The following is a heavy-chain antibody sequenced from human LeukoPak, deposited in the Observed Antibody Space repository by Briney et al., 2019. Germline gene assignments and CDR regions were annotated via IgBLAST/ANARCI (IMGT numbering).Heavy chain of an antibody. CDR2: ISYSGST. Sequence: PSETLSLTCTVSGGSLSSSRCYWGWIRQPPGRGLEGVGSISYSGSTYYNPSLKSRVTISVDTSQNQFSLKLTSVTAPHTAVYYCAESWGSGSYHDAFDIWGQGTMVTVSS. V-gene: IGHV4-39*01. CDR1: GGSLSSSRCY. CDR3: AESWGSGSYHDAFDI. D-gene: IGHD3-10*01. J-gene: IGHJ3*02.